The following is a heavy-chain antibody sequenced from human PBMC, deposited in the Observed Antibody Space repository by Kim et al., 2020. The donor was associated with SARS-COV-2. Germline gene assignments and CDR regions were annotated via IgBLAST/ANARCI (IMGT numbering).Heavy chain of an antibody. Sequence: YGDSVNGRFCISRDNSKNTVYLKVNSLRVEDTAVYYCARKFYFDTTYGMDLWGQGTTVTVAS. CDR3: ARKFYFDTTYGMDL. V-gene: IGHV3-33*01. J-gene: IGHJ6*02. D-gene: IGHD3-22*01.